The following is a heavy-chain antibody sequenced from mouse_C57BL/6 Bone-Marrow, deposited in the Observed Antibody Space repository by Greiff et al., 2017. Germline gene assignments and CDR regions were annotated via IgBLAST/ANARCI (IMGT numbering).Heavy chain of an antibody. J-gene: IGHJ3*01. D-gene: IGHD4-1*01. Sequence: EVKLVESGGGLVKPGGSLKLSCAASGFTFSIYAMSWVRQTPEKRLEWVATISDGGSYTYYPDNVKGRFTISRDNAKNNLYLQMSHLKSEDTAMYYCARDRTGPFAYWGQGTLVTVSA. CDR2: ISDGGSYT. CDR1: GFTFSIYA. V-gene: IGHV5-4*01. CDR3: ARDRTGPFAY.